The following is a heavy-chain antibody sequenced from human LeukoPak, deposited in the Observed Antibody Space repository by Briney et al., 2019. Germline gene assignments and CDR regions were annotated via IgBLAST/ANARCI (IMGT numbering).Heavy chain of an antibody. Sequence: GSLRLSCAVSGFTFSSYAMSWVRQAPGKGLEWIGYIYHSGSTNYNPSLKSRVTISVDTSKNQFSLKLSSVTAADTAVYYCARGGGYASPIGYWGQGALVTVSS. CDR3: ARGGGYASPIGY. V-gene: IGHV4-59*01. CDR1: GFTFSSYA. J-gene: IGHJ4*02. D-gene: IGHD5-12*01. CDR2: IYHSGST.